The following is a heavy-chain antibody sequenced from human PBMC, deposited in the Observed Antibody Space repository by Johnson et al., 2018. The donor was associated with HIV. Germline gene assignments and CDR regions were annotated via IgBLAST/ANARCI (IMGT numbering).Heavy chain of an antibody. CDR3: ARDHSSSWYRGFGGAFDI. J-gene: IGHJ3*02. D-gene: IGHD6-13*01. CDR2: ISYDGSNK. CDR1: GFTFSDYY. Sequence: VQLVESGGGLVKPGGSLRLSCAASGFTFSDYYMSWIRQAPGKGLEWVAVISYDGSNKYYADSVKGRFTISRDNAKNSLYLQMNSLRAEDTAVYYCARDHSSSWYRGFGGAFDIWGQGTMVTVSS. V-gene: IGHV3-11*04.